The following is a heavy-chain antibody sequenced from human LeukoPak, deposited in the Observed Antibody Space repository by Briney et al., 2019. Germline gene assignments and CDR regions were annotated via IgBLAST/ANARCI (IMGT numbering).Heavy chain of an antibody. CDR2: IYYSGST. CDR1: GYSISSGYY. J-gene: IGHJ6*02. V-gene: IGHV4-61*01. CDR3: ARDGAIAAAGSWYYGMDV. D-gene: IGHD6-13*01. Sequence: SETLSLTCTVSGYSISSGYYWGWIRQPPGKGLEWIGYIYYSGSTNYNPSLKSRVTISVDTSKNQFSLKLSSVTAADTAVYYCARDGAIAAAGSWYYGMDVWGQGTTVTVSS.